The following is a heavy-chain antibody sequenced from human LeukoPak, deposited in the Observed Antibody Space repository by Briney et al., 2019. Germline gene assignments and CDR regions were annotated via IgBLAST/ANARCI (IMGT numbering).Heavy chain of an antibody. CDR3: AKRYCGGGSCYAAY. J-gene: IGHJ4*02. D-gene: IGHD2-15*01. Sequence: RGSLRLSCAASGFTFSNYAMSWVRQAPGKGLEWVSAISASGGSTYYADSVKGRVTISRDNSKNTLSLQMNSLRVEDTAVYYCAKRYCGGGSCYAAYWGQGTLVTVSS. V-gene: IGHV3-23*01. CDR2: ISASGGST. CDR1: GFTFSNYA.